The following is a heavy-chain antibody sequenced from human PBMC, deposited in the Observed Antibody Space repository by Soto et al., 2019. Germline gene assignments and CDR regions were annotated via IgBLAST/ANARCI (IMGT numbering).Heavy chain of an antibody. Sequence: QVQLVESGGGVVQPGRSLRLSCAASGFTFSDYAMHWVRQAPGKGLEWVAVISFDGSERYHADSVEGRFTISRDNSKNTLNLQMDSLRVDDTAVYYCAKALGELSPESYDYWGQGTLITVSS. D-gene: IGHD3-16*02. CDR1: GFTFSDYA. CDR2: ISFDGSER. V-gene: IGHV3-30*18. J-gene: IGHJ4*02. CDR3: AKALGELSPESYDY.